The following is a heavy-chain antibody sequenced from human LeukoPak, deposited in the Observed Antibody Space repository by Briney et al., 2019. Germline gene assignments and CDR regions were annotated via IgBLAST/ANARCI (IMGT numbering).Heavy chain of an antibody. CDR2: ISAYNGNT. CDR1: GYTFTSYG. Sequence: ASVKVSCKASGYTFTSYGISWVRQAPGQGLEWMGWISAYNGNTNYAQKLQGRVTMTTDTSTSTAYMELRSLRSDDTAVYYCARAMYYYGSGSLPYNWFDPWGQGTLVTVSS. CDR3: ARAMYYYGSGSLPYNWFDP. D-gene: IGHD3-10*01. J-gene: IGHJ5*02. V-gene: IGHV1-18*01.